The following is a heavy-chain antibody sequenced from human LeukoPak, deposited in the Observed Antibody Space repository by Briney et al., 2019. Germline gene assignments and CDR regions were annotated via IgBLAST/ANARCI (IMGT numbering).Heavy chain of an antibody. Sequence: GGSLRLSCAASGFTFSNYAMSWVRQAPGKGLEWVSGISASGGSTYNAHSVNGRFTISRDNSKNTVSLQMDSLRAEDTALYYCAKSNGYTNSWYDYWGQGTLVSVSS. J-gene: IGHJ4*02. CDR1: GFTFSNYA. CDR2: ISASGGST. V-gene: IGHV3-23*01. CDR3: AKSNGYTNSWYDY. D-gene: IGHD6-13*01.